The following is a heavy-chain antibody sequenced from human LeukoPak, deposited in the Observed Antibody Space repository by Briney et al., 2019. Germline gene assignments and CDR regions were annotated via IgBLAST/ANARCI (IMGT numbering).Heavy chain of an antibody. CDR1: GGSFSGYY. V-gene: IGHV4-34*09. D-gene: IGHD5/OR15-5a*01. Sequence: SETLSLTCAVYGGSFSGYYWSWIRQPPGKGLEWIGYIYYSGSTYYIPSLKSRVTISVDTSKNQFSLKLSSVTAADTAVYYCARDPQSTFFDYWGQGTLVTVSS. CDR2: IYYSGST. CDR3: ARDPQSTFFDY. J-gene: IGHJ4*02.